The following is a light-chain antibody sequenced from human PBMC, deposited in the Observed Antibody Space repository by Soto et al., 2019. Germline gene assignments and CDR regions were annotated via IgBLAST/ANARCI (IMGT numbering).Light chain of an antibody. V-gene: IGKV3-15*01. CDR1: QSVSSY. Sequence: EIVLTQSPATLSLPPGQRATLSCRASQSVSSYLAWYQQKPGRATRLIIHGEYTRATGLKDRFSGSGSGTDFTLTIRSMQSEDFAIYYCKQYNNWQWTLGKGKQLDIK. CDR2: GEY. CDR3: KQYNNWQWT. J-gene: IGKJ1*01.